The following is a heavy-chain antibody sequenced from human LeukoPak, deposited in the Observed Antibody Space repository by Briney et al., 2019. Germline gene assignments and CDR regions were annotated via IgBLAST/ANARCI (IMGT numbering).Heavy chain of an antibody. D-gene: IGHD3-22*01. CDR3: AKAFWVADYYDSSGYYSPFDP. CDR1: GFTVSSNY. CDR2: ISGSGGST. Sequence: GGSLRLSCAASGFTVSSNYMSWVRQAPGKGLEWVSAISGSGGSTYYADSVKGRFTISRDYSKNTLYLQMNSLRAEDTAVYYCAKAFWVADYYDSSGYYSPFDPWGQGTLVTVSS. J-gene: IGHJ5*02. V-gene: IGHV3-23*01.